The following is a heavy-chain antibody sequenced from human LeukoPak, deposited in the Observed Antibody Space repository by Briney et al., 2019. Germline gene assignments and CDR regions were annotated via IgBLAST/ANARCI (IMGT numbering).Heavy chain of an antibody. CDR2: ISGSGGNT. CDR3: AKELTTERTPGVDS. J-gene: IGHJ4*02. V-gene: IGHV3-23*01. Sequence: PGGSLRLSCAASGFTFSSYAMSWVRQPPGKGLNWVSSISGSGGNTFYADSVKGRFTISRDNSKKTLYLQVNSLRAEDTAVYFCAKELTTERTPGVDSWGQGTLVTVSS. CDR1: GFTFSSYA. D-gene: IGHD4-17*01.